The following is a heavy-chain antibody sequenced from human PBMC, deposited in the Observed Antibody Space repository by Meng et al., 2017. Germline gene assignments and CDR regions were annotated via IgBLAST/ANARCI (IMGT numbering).Heavy chain of an antibody. CDR2: INAYNGYT. J-gene: IGHJ4*02. CDR3: ATRGNPYLDC. V-gene: IGHV1-18*01. CDR1: AHTLSSDG. Sequence: QGQLVQSGAEVKKPGAYVKVSCNASAHTLSSDGFAWVRQAPGQGLEWMGWINAYNGYTDYAQKFLGRVTLTTDTSTNTGYMELRSLTSDDTAVYYCATRGNPYLDCWGQGTLVTVSS.